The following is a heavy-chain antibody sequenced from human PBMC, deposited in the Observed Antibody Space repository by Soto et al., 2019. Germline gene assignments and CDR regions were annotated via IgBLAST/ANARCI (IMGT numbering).Heavy chain of an antibody. CDR2: ISGSGGST. D-gene: IGHD3-16*02. J-gene: IGHJ3*02. CDR3: AKDRGEMNDYIWGSYRMGAFYI. Sequence: GGSLRLSCAASGFTFSSYAMSWVRQAPGKGLEWVSAISGSGGSTYYADSVKGRFTISRDNDKNTLYLQMNSLRAEDTTVYYCAKDRGEMNDYIWGSYRMGAFYIWGQGTMVTVSS. V-gene: IGHV3-23*01. CDR1: GFTFSSYA.